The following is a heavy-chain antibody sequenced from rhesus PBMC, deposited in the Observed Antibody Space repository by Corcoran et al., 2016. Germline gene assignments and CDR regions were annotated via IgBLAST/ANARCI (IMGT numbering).Heavy chain of an antibody. J-gene: IGHJ4*01. CDR1: GGSICRNY. CDR2: IYGSGGST. Sequence: QVQLQESGPGLVKPSETLSLTCAVSGGSICRNYWRWIRRAPGKGREWIGRIYGSGGSTDYNPSLKSRVTISTDTSKNQFSLKLSSVTAADTAVYYCAREYCSSTYCSQNYFDYWGQGVLVTVSS. CDR3: AREYCSSTYCSQNYFDY. D-gene: IGHD2-15*01. V-gene: IGHV4-160*01.